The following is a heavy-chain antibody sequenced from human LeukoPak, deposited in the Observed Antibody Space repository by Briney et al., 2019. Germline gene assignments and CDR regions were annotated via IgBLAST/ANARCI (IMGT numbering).Heavy chain of an antibody. CDR2: ISYDGSNK. J-gene: IGHJ4*02. CDR1: GFTFSSYW. CDR3: AKESGIAVAGTFDY. D-gene: IGHD6-19*01. V-gene: IGHV3-30*18. Sequence: GGSLRLSCAASGFTFSSYWMSWVRQAPGKRLEWVAVISYDGSNKYYADSVKGRFTISRDNSKNTLYLQMNSLRAEDTAVYYCAKESGIAVAGTFDYWGQGTLVTVSS.